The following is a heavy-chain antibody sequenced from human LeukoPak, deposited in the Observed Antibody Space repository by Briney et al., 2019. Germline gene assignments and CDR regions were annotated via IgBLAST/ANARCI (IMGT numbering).Heavy chain of an antibody. CDR1: GGSISSYY. V-gene: IGHV4-4*09. J-gene: IGHJ6*03. D-gene: IGHD6-13*01. Sequence: SETLSLTCTVSGGSISSYYWSWIRQPPGKGLEWIGYIYTSGSTNYNPSLKSRVTISVDTSKNQFSLKLSSVTAADTAVYYCARHLADEIAAAENYYYCYMDVWGKGTTVTVSS. CDR3: ARHLADEIAAAENYYYCYMDV. CDR2: IYTSGST.